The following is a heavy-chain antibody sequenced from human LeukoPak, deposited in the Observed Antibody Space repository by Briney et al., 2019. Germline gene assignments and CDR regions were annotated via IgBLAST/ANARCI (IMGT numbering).Heavy chain of an antibody. Sequence: GGSLRLSCAASGFTFSSYAMSWVRQAPGKGLEWVSAISGSGGSTYYADSVKGRFTISRDNSKNTLYLQMNSLRAEDTAVYYCARKMSYYDSSGYYPWGQGTLVTVSS. CDR2: ISGSGGST. CDR1: GFTFSSYA. CDR3: ARKMSYYDSSGYYP. V-gene: IGHV3-23*01. D-gene: IGHD3-22*01. J-gene: IGHJ5*02.